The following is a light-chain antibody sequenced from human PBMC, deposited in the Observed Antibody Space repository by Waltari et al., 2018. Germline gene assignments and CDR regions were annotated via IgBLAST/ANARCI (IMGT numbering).Light chain of an antibody. J-gene: IGKJ3*01. CDR1: QTVTASQ. CDR3: QQYGSSIPFT. V-gene: IGKV3-20*01. CDR2: GPS. Sequence: EIVLTQSPATMSFSPGESATLSCSAIQTVTASQLAWYQQKPGQAPRLLIYGPSTRATGTPDRFSGTGSETDFSLTIIGLEPEDFAVYYCQQYGSSIPFTFGPGTKV.